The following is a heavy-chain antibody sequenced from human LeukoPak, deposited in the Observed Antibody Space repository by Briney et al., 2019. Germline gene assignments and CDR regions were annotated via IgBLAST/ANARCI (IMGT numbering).Heavy chain of an antibody. J-gene: IGHJ4*02. D-gene: IGHD1-14*01. V-gene: IGHV3-23*01. CDR2: ISGSGGST. Sequence: GGSLRLSCAASGFTFSSYAMSWVRQAPGKGLEWDSAISGSGGSTYYADSVKGRFTISRDNSKNTLYLQMNSLRAEDTALYYCAKDWKPKSRNLRAPLDYWGQGTLVTVSS. CDR1: GFTFSSYA. CDR3: AKDWKPKSRNLRAPLDY.